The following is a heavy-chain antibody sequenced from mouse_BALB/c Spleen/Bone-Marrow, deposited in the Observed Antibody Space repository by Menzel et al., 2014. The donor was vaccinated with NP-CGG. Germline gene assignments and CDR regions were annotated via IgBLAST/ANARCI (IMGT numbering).Heavy chain of an antibody. CDR3: AREGYYGLDY. CDR1: GYAFTNYL. J-gene: IGHJ2*01. Sequence: SGAKLVRPGTSVKVSCQASGYAFTNYLIEWFKQRPGQGLEWIGVINPGSGGTNFNEKFRGKATLTADKSSSTDYMQFNRLTSDDSAVYFCAREGYYGLDYWGQGTTLTVSS. V-gene: IGHV1-54*03. D-gene: IGHD2-1*01. CDR2: INPGSGGT.